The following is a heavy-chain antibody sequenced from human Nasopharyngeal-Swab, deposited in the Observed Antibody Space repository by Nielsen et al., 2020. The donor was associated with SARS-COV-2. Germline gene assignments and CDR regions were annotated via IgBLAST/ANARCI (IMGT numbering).Heavy chain of an antibody. CDR2: INHSGST. D-gene: IGHD2-21*02. CDR1: GGSFSGYY. J-gene: IGHJ6*02. CDR3: ARGSPRGGGSYSWAKYYYYGMDV. V-gene: IGHV4-34*01. Sequence: SQTLSLTGAVYGGSFSGYYWSWIRQPPGKGLEWIGEINHSGSTNYNPSLKSRVTISVDTSKNQFSLKLSSVTAADTAVYYCARGSPRGGGSYSWAKYYYYGMDVWGQGTTVTVSS.